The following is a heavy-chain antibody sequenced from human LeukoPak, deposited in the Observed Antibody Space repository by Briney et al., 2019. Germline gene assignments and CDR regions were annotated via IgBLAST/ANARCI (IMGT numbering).Heavy chain of an antibody. CDR2: IYYSGST. V-gene: IGHV4-59*08. CDR3: ARHGVGAYDAFDI. Sequence: TSETLSLTCTVSGGSISSYYWSWIRQPPGKGLEWIGYIYYSGSTNYNPSLKSRVTISVDTSKNQFSLKLSSVTAADTAVYYCARHGVGAYDAFDIWGQGTMVTVSS. D-gene: IGHD1-26*01. J-gene: IGHJ3*02. CDR1: GGSISSYY.